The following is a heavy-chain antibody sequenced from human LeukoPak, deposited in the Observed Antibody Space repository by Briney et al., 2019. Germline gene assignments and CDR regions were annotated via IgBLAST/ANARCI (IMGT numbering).Heavy chain of an antibody. CDR2: INTNTGNP. D-gene: IGHD5-24*01. J-gene: IGHJ3*02. CDR1: GYTFTSYA. V-gene: IGHV7-4-1*02. CDR3: ASGMERWLQFFRARRTYAFDI. Sequence: ASVKVSCKASGYTFTSYAMNWVRQAPGQGLEWMGWINTNTGNPTYAQGFTGRFVFSLDTSVSTAYLQISSLKAEDTAVYYCASGMERWLQFFRARRTYAFDIWGQGTMVTVSS.